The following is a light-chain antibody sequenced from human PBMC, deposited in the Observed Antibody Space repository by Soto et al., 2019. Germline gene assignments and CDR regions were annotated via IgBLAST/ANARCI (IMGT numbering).Light chain of an antibody. CDR3: HQCDSLPDT. Sequence: DIHMSQSPSSLFASVGDRVTITCQASQDLTHFLNWYQQKPGKAPKLLIYHASNLQTGVPSRFSGSGSGTDFSLTISTFQPEDVATYYCHQCDSLPDTFGQGTKLEI. CDR1: QDLTHF. J-gene: IGKJ2*01. V-gene: IGKV1-33*01. CDR2: HAS.